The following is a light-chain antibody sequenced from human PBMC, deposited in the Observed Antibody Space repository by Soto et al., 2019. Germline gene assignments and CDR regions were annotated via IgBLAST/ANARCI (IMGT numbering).Light chain of an antibody. V-gene: IGLV7-46*01. J-gene: IGLJ3*02. Sequence: QAVVTQEPSLTVSPGGTVTLTCASSTGAVTSGHYPYWFQQKPGQVPRTLIFDTNNKHAWTPARFSGSLFGGKAALTLSGAQPEDEDDYYGMLSQAGARPVMFGGGTKLTVL. CDR3: MLSQAGARPVM. CDR1: TGAVTSGHY. CDR2: DTN.